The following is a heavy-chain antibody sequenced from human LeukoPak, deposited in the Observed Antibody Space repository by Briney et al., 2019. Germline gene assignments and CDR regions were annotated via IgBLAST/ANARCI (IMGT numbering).Heavy chain of an antibody. D-gene: IGHD3-16*01. CDR1: GFTFSSYW. J-gene: IGHJ6*02. CDR2: INSDGSST. Sequence: GGSLRLSCAASGFTFSSYWMHWVRQAPGKGLVWVSRINSDGSSTSYADSVKGRLTISRDNAKNTLYLQMNSLRAEDTAVYYCARDREHGGYYYGMDVWGQGTTVTVSS. CDR3: ARDREHGGYYYGMDV. V-gene: IGHV3-74*01.